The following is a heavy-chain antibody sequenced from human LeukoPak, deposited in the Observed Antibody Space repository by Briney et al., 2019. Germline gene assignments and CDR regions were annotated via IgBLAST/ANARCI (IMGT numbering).Heavy chain of an antibody. CDR2: INYSGINM. CDR1: GFTFSNYA. Sequence: GGSLRLSCAASGFTFSNYAMSWVRQAPGKGLEWVSSINYSGINMYYAASVRGRFTISRDDSKNTVYLQVNSLRAEDTALYYCAKKASGRYYYFDSWGQGTLVTVSS. CDR3: AKKASGRYYYFDS. J-gene: IGHJ4*02. V-gene: IGHV3-23*05. D-gene: IGHD3-10*01.